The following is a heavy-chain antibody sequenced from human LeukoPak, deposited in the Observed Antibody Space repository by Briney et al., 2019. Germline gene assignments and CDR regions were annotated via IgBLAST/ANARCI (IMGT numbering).Heavy chain of an antibody. Sequence: SETLSLTCSVSGGSITISDHYWGWIRQPPGKGLEWIGSVYYTGSTSYNPSLKSRVTMSVDTSKNQFSLKLSSVTAADTAVYYCARGVAGLDYWGQGTLVTVSS. V-gene: IGHV4-39*07. CDR3: ARGVAGLDY. CDR1: GGSITISDHY. CDR2: VYYTGST. J-gene: IGHJ4*02.